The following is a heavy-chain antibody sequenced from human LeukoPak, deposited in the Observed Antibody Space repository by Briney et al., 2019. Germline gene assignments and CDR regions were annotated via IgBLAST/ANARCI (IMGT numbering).Heavy chain of an antibody. J-gene: IGHJ4*02. CDR2: IYWDDDK. CDR3: AHTFSYGDYYYYFDY. D-gene: IGHD4-17*01. CDR1: GFSLSTSGVS. Sequence: SGPTLVNPTQTLTLTCTFSGFSLSTSGVSVGWIRQPPGKALEWLALIYWDDDKRYSPSLKSRLTITKDTSKNQVVLTMTNMGPVDTATYCCAHTFSYGDYYYYFDYWGQGTLVTVSS. V-gene: IGHV2-5*02.